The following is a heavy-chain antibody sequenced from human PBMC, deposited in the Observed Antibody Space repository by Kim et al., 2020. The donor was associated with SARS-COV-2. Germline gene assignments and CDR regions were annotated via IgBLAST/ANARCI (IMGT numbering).Heavy chain of an antibody. V-gene: IGHV1-69*13. CDR2: IIPIFGTA. D-gene: IGHD3-10*01. CDR3: ARDGDYYGSERKFDY. CDR1: GGTFSSYA. Sequence: SVKVSCKASGGTFSSYAISWVRQAPGQGLEWMGGIIPIFGTANYAQKFQGRVTITADESTSTAYMELSSLRSEDTAVYYCARDGDYYGSERKFDYWGQGTLVTVSS. J-gene: IGHJ4*02.